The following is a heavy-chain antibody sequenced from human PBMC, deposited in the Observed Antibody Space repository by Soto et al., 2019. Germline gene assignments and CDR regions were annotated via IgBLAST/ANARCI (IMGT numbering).Heavy chain of an antibody. D-gene: IGHD3-3*01. Sequence: GGSLRLSCAASGFTFSSYSMNWVRQAPGKGLEWVSSISSSSSYIYYADSVKGRFTISRDNAKNSLYLQMNSLRAEDTAVYYCARDRVPNYDFWSGSDIDYWGQGTLVTVSS. J-gene: IGHJ4*02. V-gene: IGHV3-21*01. CDR1: GFTFSSYS. CDR2: ISSSSSYI. CDR3: ARDRVPNYDFWSGSDIDY.